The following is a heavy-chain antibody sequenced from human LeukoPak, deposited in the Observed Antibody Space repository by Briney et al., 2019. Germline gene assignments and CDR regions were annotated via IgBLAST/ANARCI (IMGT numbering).Heavy chain of an antibody. J-gene: IGHJ4*02. CDR1: GGSISSTNW. CDR2: ISLTGRT. D-gene: IGHD3-3*01. CDR3: ARRWSGNHPYHF. Sequence: PSETLSLTCGVSGGSISSTNWWSWVRQPPGQGLEWIGEISLTGRTNYNPSLERRVTIFLDKSKNQFSLQLSAVTAADTAVYYCARRWSGNHPYHFWGQGALVSVSS. V-gene: IGHV4-4*02.